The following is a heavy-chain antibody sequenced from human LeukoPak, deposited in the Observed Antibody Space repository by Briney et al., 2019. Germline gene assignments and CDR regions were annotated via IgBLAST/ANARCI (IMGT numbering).Heavy chain of an antibody. CDR3: ARGPGSGSYFAWFDP. V-gene: IGHV4-34*01. CDR1: GGSSNGYY. D-gene: IGHD3-10*01. CDR2: INHSGST. Sequence: SETLSLTCAVYGGSSNGYYWSWIRQPPGKGLEWIGEINHSGSTNYNPSLKSRVTMSVDTSKNQVSLKLSSVTAADTAVYYCARGPGSGSYFAWFDPWGQGTQVTVSS. J-gene: IGHJ5*02.